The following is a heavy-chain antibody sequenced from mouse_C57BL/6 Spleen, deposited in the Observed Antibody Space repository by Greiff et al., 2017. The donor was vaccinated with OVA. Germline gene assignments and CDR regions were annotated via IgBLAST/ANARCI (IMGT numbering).Heavy chain of an antibody. CDR3: ARSAYDGYYQAWFAY. CDR1: GYTFTSYW. V-gene: IGHV1-53*01. J-gene: IGHJ3*01. CDR2: INPSNGGT. Sequence: VQLQQPGTELVKPGASVKLSCKASGYTFTSYWMHWVKQRPGQGLEWIGYINPSNGGTNYNEKFKSKATLTVDKSSSTAYMQLSSLTSEDSAVYYCARSAYDGYYQAWFAYWGQGTLVTVSA. D-gene: IGHD2-3*01.